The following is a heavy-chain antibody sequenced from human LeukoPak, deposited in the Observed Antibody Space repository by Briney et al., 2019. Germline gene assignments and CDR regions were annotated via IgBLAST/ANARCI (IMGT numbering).Heavy chain of an antibody. D-gene: IGHD2-15*01. CDR3: AKERVVVVGAATLFDC. CDR1: GFTFSNYA. Sequence: GGSLRLSCAASGFTFSNYAMTWVRQAPGKGLEWVSSISGSGVSTYYTDSVRGRFSISRDNSKNTLYLQMNSLRAEDTALYYCAKERVVVVGAATLFDCWGQGTLVTVSS. J-gene: IGHJ4*02. V-gene: IGHV3-23*01. CDR2: ISGSGVST.